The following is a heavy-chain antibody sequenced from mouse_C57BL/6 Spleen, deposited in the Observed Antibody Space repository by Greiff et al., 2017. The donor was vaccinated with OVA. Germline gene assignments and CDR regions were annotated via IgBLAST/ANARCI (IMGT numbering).Heavy chain of an antibody. Sequence: EVQVVESGGGLVQPKGSLKLSCAASGFSFNTYAMNWVRQAPGKGLEWVARIRSKSNNYATYYADSVKDRFTISRDDSESMLYLQMNNLKTEDTAMDYCVKGSPYNAMDYWGQGTSVTVSS. J-gene: IGHJ4*01. CDR2: IRSKSNNYAT. CDR1: GFSFNTYA. V-gene: IGHV10-1*01. D-gene: IGHD1-1*02. CDR3: VKGSPYNAMDY.